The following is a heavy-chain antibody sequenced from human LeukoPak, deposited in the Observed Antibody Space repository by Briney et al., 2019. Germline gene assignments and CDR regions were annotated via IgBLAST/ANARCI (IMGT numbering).Heavy chain of an antibody. CDR1: GGSFSGYY. CDR2: INHSGST. V-gene: IGHV4-34*01. Sequence: PSETLSLTCAVYGGSFSGYYWSWIRQPPGKGLEWIGEINHSGSTNYNPSLKSRVTISVDTSKNQFSLKLGSVTAADTAVYYCARVGSYDFWSGYSGTYYFDYWGQGTLVTVSS. D-gene: IGHD3-3*01. J-gene: IGHJ4*02. CDR3: ARVGSYDFWSGYSGTYYFDY.